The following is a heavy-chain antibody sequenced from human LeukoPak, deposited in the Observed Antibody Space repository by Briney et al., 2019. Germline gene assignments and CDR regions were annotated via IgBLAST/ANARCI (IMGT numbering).Heavy chain of an antibody. CDR1: GFTFSSYG. Sequence: GRSLRLSCAASGFTFSSYGMHWVRQAPGKGLEWVAVISYDGSNKYYADSVKGRFTISRDNSKNTLYLQMNSLRAEDTAVYYCARDRNPQRQWLGHFDYWGQGTLVTVSS. D-gene: IGHD6-19*01. CDR2: ISYDGSNK. V-gene: IGHV3-30*03. CDR3: ARDRNPQRQWLGHFDY. J-gene: IGHJ4*02.